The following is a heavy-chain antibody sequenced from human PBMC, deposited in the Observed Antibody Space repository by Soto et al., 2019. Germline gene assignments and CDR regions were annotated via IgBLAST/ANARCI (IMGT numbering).Heavy chain of an antibody. V-gene: IGHV4-39*01. D-gene: IGHD3-16*02. CDR1: GGSISSSSYY. J-gene: IGHJ5*02. CDR2: IYYSGST. CDR3: ARSDGDDYVWGSYRYTGGWFDP. Sequence: QLQLQESGPGLVKPSETLSLTCTVSGGSISSSSYYWGWIRQPPGKGLEWIGSIYYSGSTYYNPSRRSRVTISVDTSKNPFSLKLSSVTAADTAVYYCARSDGDDYVWGSYRYTGGWFDPWGQGTLVTVSS.